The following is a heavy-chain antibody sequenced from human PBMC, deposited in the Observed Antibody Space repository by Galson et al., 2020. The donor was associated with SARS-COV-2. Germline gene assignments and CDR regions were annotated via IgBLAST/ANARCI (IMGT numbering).Heavy chain of an antibody. CDR2: ISSSSSYI. J-gene: IGHJ4*02. Sequence: GESLKISCAASGFTFSSYSMNWVRQAPGKGLEWVSSISSSSSYIYYADSVKGRFTISRDNPKNSLYLQMNSLRAEDTAVYYCARGGEGSSSWYLPPPIDYWGQGTLVTVSS. V-gene: IGHV3-21*01. CDR3: ARGGEGSSSWYLPPPIDY. CDR1: GFTFSSYS. D-gene: IGHD6-13*01.